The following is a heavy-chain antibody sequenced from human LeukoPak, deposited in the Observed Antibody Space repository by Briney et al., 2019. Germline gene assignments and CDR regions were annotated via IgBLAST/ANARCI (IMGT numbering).Heavy chain of an antibody. J-gene: IGHJ6*02. CDR2: IIPILGIA. D-gene: IGHD6-13*01. CDR3: ASPESGYSSSWYHYYYYGMDV. Sequence: SVKVSCKASGGTFSSYAISWVRQAPGQGLEWMGRIIPILGIANYAQKFQGRVTITADKSTSTAYMELSSLRSEDTAVYYCASPESGYSSSWYHYYYYGMDVWGQGTTVTVSS. CDR1: GGTFSSYA. V-gene: IGHV1-69*04.